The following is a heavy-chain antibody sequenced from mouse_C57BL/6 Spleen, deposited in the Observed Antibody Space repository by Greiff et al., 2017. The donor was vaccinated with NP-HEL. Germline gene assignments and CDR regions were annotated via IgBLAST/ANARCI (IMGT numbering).Heavy chain of an antibody. CDR2: INPNNGGT. Sequence: EVQLQQSGPELVKPGASVKISCKASGYTFTDYYMNWVKQSHGKSLEWIGDINPNNGGTSYNQKFKGKATLTVDKSSSTAYMELRSLTSEDSAVYYCASIGYDGAMDYWGQGTSVTVSS. D-gene: IGHD2-12*01. CDR3: ASIGYDGAMDY. J-gene: IGHJ4*01. CDR1: GYTFTDYY. V-gene: IGHV1-26*01.